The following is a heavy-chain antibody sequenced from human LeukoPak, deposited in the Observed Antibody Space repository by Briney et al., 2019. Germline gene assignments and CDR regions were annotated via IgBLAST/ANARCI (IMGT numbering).Heavy chain of an antibody. V-gene: IGHV1-69*04. CDR2: IIPIFGIA. J-gene: IGHJ4*02. Sequence: SVEVSWKASGGTFSSYAISWVRQAPGQGLEWMGRIIPIFGIANYAQKFQGRVTITADKSTSTAYMELSSLRSEDTAVYYCAREKGVGPPDYWGQGTLVTVSS. D-gene: IGHD3-10*01. CDR1: GGTFSSYA. CDR3: AREKGVGPPDY.